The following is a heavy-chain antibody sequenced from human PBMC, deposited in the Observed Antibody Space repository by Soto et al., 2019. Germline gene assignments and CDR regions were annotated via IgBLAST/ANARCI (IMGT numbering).Heavy chain of an antibody. D-gene: IGHD4-17*01. CDR1: GGSISSGGYS. CDR2: IYHSGST. CDR3: ATSQTTVTSYDY. Sequence: QLQLQESGSGLVKPSQTLSLTCAVSGGSISSGGYSWSWIRQPPGKGLEWIGYIYHSGSTYYNPSLKSRVTISVDRSKNQFYLKLSSVTAADTAVYYCATSQTTVTSYDYWGQGTLVTVSS. J-gene: IGHJ4*02. V-gene: IGHV4-30-2*01.